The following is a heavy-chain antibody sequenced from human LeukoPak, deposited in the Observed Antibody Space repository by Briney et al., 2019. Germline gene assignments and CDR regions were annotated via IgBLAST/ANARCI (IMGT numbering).Heavy chain of an antibody. D-gene: IGHD4-23*01. Sequence: SVKVSCKASGGTFSSYAISWVRQAPGQGLEWMGRIIPILGIANYAQKFQGRVTITADKSTSTAYMGLSSLRSEDTAVYYCARDVAVGGESPVVTNLPFFDYWGQGTLVTVSS. CDR3: ARDVAVGGESPVVTNLPFFDY. V-gene: IGHV1-69*04. CDR2: IIPILGIA. CDR1: GGTFSSYA. J-gene: IGHJ4*02.